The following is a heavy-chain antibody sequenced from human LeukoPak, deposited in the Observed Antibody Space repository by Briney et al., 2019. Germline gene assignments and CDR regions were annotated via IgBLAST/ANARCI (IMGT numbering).Heavy chain of an antibody. V-gene: IGHV3-7*02. CDR3: ARGNGRYDY. CDR1: GFIFSIYW. J-gene: IGHJ4*02. Sequence: GGSLRLSCATSGFIFSIYWMTWVRQAPGKGLEFVANIKEDGSEKYYVDSVKGRFTISKDNARNSLYLYMNSLRADDTAVYYCARGNGRYDYWGQGTLVTVSS. D-gene: IGHD1-26*01. CDR2: IKEDGSEK.